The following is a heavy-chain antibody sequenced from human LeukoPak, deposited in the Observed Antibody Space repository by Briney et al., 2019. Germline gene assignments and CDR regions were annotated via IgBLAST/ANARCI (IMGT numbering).Heavy chain of an antibody. Sequence: GGSLRLSCAASGFTFSNYAMSWVRQAPGKGLEWVAVISYDGSNKYYADSVKGRFTISRDNSKNTLYLQMNSLRAEDTAVYYCAKESPTIAVAGTLDYWGQGTLVTVSS. CDR1: GFTFSNYA. V-gene: IGHV3-30*18. CDR3: AKESPTIAVAGTLDY. J-gene: IGHJ4*02. D-gene: IGHD6-19*01. CDR2: ISYDGSNK.